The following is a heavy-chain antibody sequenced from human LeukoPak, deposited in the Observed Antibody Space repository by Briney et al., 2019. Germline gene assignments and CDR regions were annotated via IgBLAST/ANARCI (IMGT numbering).Heavy chain of an antibody. CDR1: GGTFSSYA. CDR2: IIPIFGTA. D-gene: IGHD2-2*01. V-gene: IGHV1-69*01. J-gene: IGHJ6*02. Sequence: SVKVSCKASGGTFSSYAISWVRQAPGQGLEWMGGIIPIFGTANYAQTFQGRVTITADESTSTAYMELSSLRSEDTAVYYCARGGFVVVPAATYYYYGMDVWGQGTTVTVSS. CDR3: ARGGFVVVPAATYYYYGMDV.